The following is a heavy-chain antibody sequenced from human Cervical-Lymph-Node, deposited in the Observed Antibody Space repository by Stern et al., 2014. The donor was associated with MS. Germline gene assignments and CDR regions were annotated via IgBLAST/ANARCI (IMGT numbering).Heavy chain of an antibody. CDR3: SSSILDV. CDR1: GFTFSDTW. CDR2: IRTKADGETT. J-gene: IGHJ4*02. V-gene: IGHV3-15*01. Sequence: VQLVESGGDLVKPGESLTLSCTTSGFTFSDTWMTWVRQAPGKGLEWLGRIRTKADGETTDYAASVKGRFPFSRDDSIRTLYLHMRSLKVEDTAIYYCSSSILDVWGQGTLVTVSS. D-gene: IGHD2-15*01.